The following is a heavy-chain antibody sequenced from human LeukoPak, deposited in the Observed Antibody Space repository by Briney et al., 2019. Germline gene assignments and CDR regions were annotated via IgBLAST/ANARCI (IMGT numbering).Heavy chain of an antibody. J-gene: IGHJ6*02. CDR2: IYPGDSDT. D-gene: IGHD2-21*02. Sequence: GASLKISCKGSGYSFTTYWIGWVRQMPGKGLEWLGIIYPGDSDTRYSPSFQGQVSISADKSISTAYLQWSSLKASDTAMYYCARQVLTAYGMDVWGQGTSVTVS. CDR1: GYSFTTYW. V-gene: IGHV5-51*01. CDR3: ARQVLTAYGMDV.